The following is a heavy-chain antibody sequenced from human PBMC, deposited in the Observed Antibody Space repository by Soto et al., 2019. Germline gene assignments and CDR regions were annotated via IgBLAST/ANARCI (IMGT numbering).Heavy chain of an antibody. CDR1: GGSISSGGYY. Sequence: PSETLSLTCTVSGGSISSGGYYWSWIRQHPGKGLEWIGYIYYSGSTYYNPSLKSRVTISVDTSKNQFSLKLSSVTAADTAVYNCARKHPMAGGYYYGMDVWGQGTTVTVSS. D-gene: IGHD2-21*01. J-gene: IGHJ6*02. CDR3: ARKHPMAGGYYYGMDV. CDR2: IYYSGST. V-gene: IGHV4-31*03.